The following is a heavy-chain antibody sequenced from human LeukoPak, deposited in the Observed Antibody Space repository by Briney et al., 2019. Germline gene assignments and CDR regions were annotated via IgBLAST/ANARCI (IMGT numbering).Heavy chain of an antibody. CDR1: GYSISSGYY. V-gene: IGHV4-38-2*02. CDR3: ARDDVVRGVITYYYGMDV. J-gene: IGHJ6*04. D-gene: IGHD3-10*01. CDR2: IYHSGST. Sequence: SESLSLTCAVSGYSISSGYYWGCIRQPPGKGLEWIGSIYHSGSTYYNPSLKSRVTISGDTSKNQFSLKLSSVTPAETDVYYCARDDVVRGVITYYYGMDVRGKGTTVTVSS.